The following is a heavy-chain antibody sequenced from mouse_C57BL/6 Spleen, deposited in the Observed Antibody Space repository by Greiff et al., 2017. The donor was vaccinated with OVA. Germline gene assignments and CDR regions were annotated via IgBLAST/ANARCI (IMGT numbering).Heavy chain of an antibody. Sequence: QVHVKQPGAELVKPGASVKLSCKASGYTFTSYWMQWVKQRPGQGLEWIGEIDPSDSYTNYNQKFKGKATLTVDTSSSTAYMQLSSLTSEDSAVYYCARFVAYWGQGTLVTVSA. CDR1: GYTFTSYW. V-gene: IGHV1-50*01. CDR3: ARFVAY. J-gene: IGHJ3*01. CDR2: IDPSDSYT.